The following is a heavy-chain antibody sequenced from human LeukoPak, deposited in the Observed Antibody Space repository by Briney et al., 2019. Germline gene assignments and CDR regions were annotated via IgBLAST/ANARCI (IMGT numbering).Heavy chain of an antibody. Sequence: ASVTVSCKASGYTFTSYDINWVRQATGQGLEWMGWMNPNSGNTGYAQKFQGRVTITRNTSISTAYMELSSLGSEDTAVYYCAGGRVALDAFDIWGQGAMVTVSS. D-gene: IGHD5-12*01. J-gene: IGHJ3*02. CDR3: AGGRVALDAFDI. CDR2: MNPNSGNT. CDR1: GYTFTSYD. V-gene: IGHV1-8*03.